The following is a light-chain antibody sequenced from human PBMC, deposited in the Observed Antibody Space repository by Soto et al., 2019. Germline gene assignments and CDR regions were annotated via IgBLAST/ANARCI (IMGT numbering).Light chain of an antibody. CDR1: RRVSSY. CDR3: QQYNIWPPIT. Sequence: ETILTQSPATLSLSPGDRATLSCRASRRVSSYLAWYQQKAGQAPRLLIYDASNRAAGVPDRFSGSGSGTEFTLTISSLQSEDSAVYYCQQYNIWPPITFGQGTRLEIK. J-gene: IGKJ5*01. V-gene: IGKV3-11*01. CDR2: DAS.